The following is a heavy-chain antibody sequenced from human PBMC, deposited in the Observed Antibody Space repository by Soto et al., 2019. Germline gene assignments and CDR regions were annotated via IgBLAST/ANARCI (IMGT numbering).Heavy chain of an antibody. CDR1: GYTFTNYA. CDR2: VNGGNGDT. CDR3: ARDKGAFYGDYLKYHAFDI. Sequence: ASVKVSCKASGYTFTNYAIHWVRQAPGQRLEWMGWVNGGNGDTKYTQKFKGRVTITRDTSASTAYMELSSLRSEDTAVYYCARDKGAFYGDYLKYHAFDIWGQGTMVTVSS. J-gene: IGHJ3*02. V-gene: IGHV1-3*01. D-gene: IGHD4-17*01.